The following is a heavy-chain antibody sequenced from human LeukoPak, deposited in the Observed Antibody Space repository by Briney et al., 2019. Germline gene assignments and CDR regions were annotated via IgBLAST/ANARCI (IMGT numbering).Heavy chain of an antibody. CDR3: ASSAYDILTGYYTFFDY. CDR2: IYYSGST. D-gene: IGHD3-9*01. V-gene: IGHV4-59*01. Sequence: SETLSLTCTVSRGSISSYYWSWIRQPPGKGLEWIGYIYYSGSTNYNPSLKSRVTISVDTSKNQFSLKLSSVTAADTAVYYCASSAYDILTGYYTFFDYWGQGTLVTVSS. J-gene: IGHJ4*02. CDR1: RGSISSYY.